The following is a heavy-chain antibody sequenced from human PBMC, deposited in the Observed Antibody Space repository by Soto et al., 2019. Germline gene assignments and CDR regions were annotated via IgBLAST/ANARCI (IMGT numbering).Heavy chain of an antibody. J-gene: IGHJ3*02. D-gene: IGHD2-15*01. CDR3: ARELRRFCSFDI. V-gene: IGHV3-7*01. Sequence: EVQLVESGGGLVQPGGSLRLSCAASEFTISSHWMHWVRQAPGKGLEWVANINEGGSEIYYVDSVKGRFIISRDNARNSLYLLMNSLRAEDTAVYYCARELRRFCSFDIWGQGTMVTVSS. CDR1: EFTISSHW. CDR2: INEGGSEI.